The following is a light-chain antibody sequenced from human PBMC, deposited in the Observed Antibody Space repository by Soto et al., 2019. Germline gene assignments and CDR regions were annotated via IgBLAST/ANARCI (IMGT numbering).Light chain of an antibody. CDR2: GAS. CDR1: QSVSSN. V-gene: IGKV3-15*01. J-gene: IGKJ2*01. CDR3: QQYNNWPHT. Sequence: EIVMTQSPATLSVSPGERATLSCRASQSVSSNLAWYQQKPGRAPRLLIYGASTRATGIPARFSGSGSGTEFTLTISSLQSEDFAVYYWQQYNNWPHTFGQGTKLEIK.